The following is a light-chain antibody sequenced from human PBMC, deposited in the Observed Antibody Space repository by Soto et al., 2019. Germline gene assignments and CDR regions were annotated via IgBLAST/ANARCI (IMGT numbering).Light chain of an antibody. CDR2: DVS. Sequence: EIVLTQSPGTLSLSPGERATLSCRASQSVSSSYLAWYQQKPGQAPRLVIYDVSTRATGIPARFSGSGSGTEFTLTISSLQSEDFAVYYCQQYYDWPITFGQGTRLEIK. CDR1: QSVSSSY. CDR3: QQYYDWPIT. V-gene: IGKV3-15*01. J-gene: IGKJ5*01.